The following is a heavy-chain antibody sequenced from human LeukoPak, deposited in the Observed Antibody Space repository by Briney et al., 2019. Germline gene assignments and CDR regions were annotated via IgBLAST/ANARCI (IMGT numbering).Heavy chain of an antibody. Sequence: PGGSLRLSCAASGFTFSSYSMNWVRQAPGKGLEWVSSISSSSSYIYYADSVKGRFTISRDNAKNSLYLQMNSLRAEDTAVYYCARDKMSTFGGVIGSPYDAFDIWGQGTMVTVSS. V-gene: IGHV3-21*01. CDR2: ISSSSSYI. D-gene: IGHD3-16*02. CDR3: ARDKMSTFGGVIGSPYDAFDI. CDR1: GFTFSSYS. J-gene: IGHJ3*02.